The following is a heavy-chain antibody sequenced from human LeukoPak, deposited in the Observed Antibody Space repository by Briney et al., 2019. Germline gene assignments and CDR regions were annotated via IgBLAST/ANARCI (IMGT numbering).Heavy chain of an antibody. V-gene: IGHV1-46*01. J-gene: IGHJ4*02. D-gene: IGHD4-17*01. Sequence: GASVKVSCKAPGYTFTSYYMHWVRQAPGQGLEWMGIINPSGGSTSYAQKFQGRVTMTRDTSTSTVYMELSSLRSEDTAVYYCARVLHDYGDYHYWGQGTLVTVSS. CDR1: GYTFTSYY. CDR2: INPSGGST. CDR3: ARVLHDYGDYHY.